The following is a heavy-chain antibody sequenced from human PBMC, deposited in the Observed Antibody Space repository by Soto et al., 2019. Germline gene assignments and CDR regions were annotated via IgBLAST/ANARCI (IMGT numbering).Heavy chain of an antibody. D-gene: IGHD3-3*02. V-gene: IGHV4-4*07. J-gene: IGHJ5*02. CDR1: GGAISGYY. Sequence: SETLSLTCTVSGGAISGYYWTWIRQSAGKGLEWIGRIYSSGGTKYNPSLKSRVTMSLDTSKNQFSLRLSSVTAADTAVYYCARGQPFSDSFDPWDKEPLVTV. CDR2: IYSSGGT. CDR3: ARGQPFSDSFDP.